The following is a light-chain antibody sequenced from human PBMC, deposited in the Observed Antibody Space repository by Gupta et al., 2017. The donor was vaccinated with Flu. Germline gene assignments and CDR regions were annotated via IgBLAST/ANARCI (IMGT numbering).Light chain of an antibody. V-gene: IGKV1-9*01. CDR2: GAS. J-gene: IGKJ3*01. CDR1: QGISID. CDR3: QRLNNFHFT. Sequence: DIQLTQSPSFLSASVGDRVTITCRASQGISIDLAWYQQKPGKAPNLLIYGASTLHTGVPSRFSGSGSGTEFTLTISSLQPEDFGTYYCQRLNNFHFTFGHGTKVDIK.